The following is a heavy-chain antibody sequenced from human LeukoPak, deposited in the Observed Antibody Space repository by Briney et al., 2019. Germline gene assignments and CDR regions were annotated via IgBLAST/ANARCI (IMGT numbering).Heavy chain of an antibody. D-gene: IGHD3-10*01. Sequence: SETLSLTCAVYGGSFSGYYWSWIRQPPGKGLEWIGEINHSGSTNYNPSLKSRVTISVDTSKNQFSLKLSSVTAADTAVYYCARAGPLGYGSGSYYFYYYYYMDVWGKGTTVTVSS. CDR2: INHSGST. J-gene: IGHJ6*03. CDR3: ARAGPLGYGSGSYYFYYYYYMDV. V-gene: IGHV4-34*01. CDR1: GGSFSGYY.